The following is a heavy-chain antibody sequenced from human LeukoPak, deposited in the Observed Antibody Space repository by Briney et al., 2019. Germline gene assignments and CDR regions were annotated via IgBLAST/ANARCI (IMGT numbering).Heavy chain of an antibody. CDR1: GYTFTSYD. CDR2: MNPNSGNT. J-gene: IGHJ5*02. Sequence: GASVKVSCKASGYTFTSYDINWVRQATGQGLEWMGWMNPNSGNTGYAQKFQGRVTMTRNTSISTAYMELSHLRSEDTAVYYCARGAVYGSGSYYNGFDPWGQGTLVTVSS. V-gene: IGHV1-8*01. CDR3: ARGAVYGSGSYYNGFDP. D-gene: IGHD3-10*01.